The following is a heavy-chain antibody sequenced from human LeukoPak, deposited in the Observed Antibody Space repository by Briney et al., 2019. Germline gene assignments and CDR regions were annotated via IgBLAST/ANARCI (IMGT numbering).Heavy chain of an antibody. CDR3: ARDTWSYYNVDY. D-gene: IGHD3-10*01. V-gene: IGHV3-30-3*01. CDR1: GFTFSSYA. J-gene: IGHJ4*02. CDR2: ISYDGSNK. Sequence: GGSLRLSCAASGFTFSSYAMHWVRQAPGKGLEGVAVISYDGSNKYYADSVKGRFTISRDNSKYTLYLQMNTLRAEDTAVYYCARDTWSYYNVDYWGQGTLVTVSS.